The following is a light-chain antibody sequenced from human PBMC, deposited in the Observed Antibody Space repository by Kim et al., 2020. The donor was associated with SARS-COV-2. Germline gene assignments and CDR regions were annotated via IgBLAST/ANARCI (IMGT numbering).Light chain of an antibody. V-gene: IGKV1-39*01. CDR3: QHSYSIPIT. J-gene: IGKJ5*01. Sequence: DIQMTQSPSSLSASVGDRVTITCRASQTISSSLNWYQQKPGKAPKLLIYTASSLQSGVPSRFSGSGSGTDFTLTISSLQPDDFATYYCQHSYSIPITFGQGTRLEIK. CDR1: QTISSS. CDR2: TAS.